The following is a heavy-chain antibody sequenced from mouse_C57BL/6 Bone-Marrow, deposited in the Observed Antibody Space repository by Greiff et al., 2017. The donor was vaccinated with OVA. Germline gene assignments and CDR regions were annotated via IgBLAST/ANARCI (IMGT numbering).Heavy chain of an antibody. CDR1: GYTFTNYW. CDR3: ARRGSSYVYYFDY. J-gene: IGHJ2*01. CDR2: IYPGGGYT. V-gene: IGHV1-63*01. Sequence: VQLQQSGAELVRPGTSVKMSCKASGYTFTNYWIGWAKQRPGHGLEWIGDIYPGGGYTNYNEKFKGKATLTADKSSSTAYMQFSSLTSEDSAIYYCARRGSSYVYYFDYWGQGTTLTVSS. D-gene: IGHD1-1*01.